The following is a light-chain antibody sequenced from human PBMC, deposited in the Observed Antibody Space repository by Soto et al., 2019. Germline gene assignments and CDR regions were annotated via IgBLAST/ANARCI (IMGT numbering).Light chain of an antibody. CDR3: GSYTTTSTYV. CDR1: SSDVGSYNY. J-gene: IGLJ1*01. CDR2: DVS. V-gene: IGLV2-14*01. Sequence: QSALTQPASVSGSPGQSITISCTGTSSDVGSYNYVSWYQQHPGKAPKLMVYDVSNRPSGVSNRFSGSKSGNTASLTISVLQAEDEADYYCGSYTTTSTYVFGPGTKLTVL.